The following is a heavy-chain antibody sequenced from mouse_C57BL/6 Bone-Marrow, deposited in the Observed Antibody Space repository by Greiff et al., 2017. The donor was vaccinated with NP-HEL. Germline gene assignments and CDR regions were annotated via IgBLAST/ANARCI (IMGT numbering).Heavy chain of an antibody. CDR1: GYTFTSYG. CDR3: ARGHYYYGSRGWFAY. V-gene: IGHV1-81*01. Sequence: VKLMESGAELARPGASVKLSCKASGYTFTSYGISWVKQRPGQGLEWIGEIYPRSGNTYYNEKFKGKAPLTAAKSSSTAYMELRSLTSEDSAVYFCARGHYYYGSRGWFAYWGQGTLVTVSA. CDR2: IYPRSGNT. J-gene: IGHJ3*01. D-gene: IGHD1-1*01.